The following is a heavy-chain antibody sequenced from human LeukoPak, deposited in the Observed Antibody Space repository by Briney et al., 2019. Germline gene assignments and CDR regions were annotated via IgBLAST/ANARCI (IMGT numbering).Heavy chain of an antibody. CDR1: GGSISSSSYY. J-gene: IGHJ5*02. CDR2: IYYSGST. D-gene: IGHD3-3*01. V-gene: IGHV4-39*01. Sequence: SETLSLTCTVSGGSISSSSYYWGWIRQPPGKGLEWIGSIYYSGSTYYNPSLESRVTISVGTSKKQFSLTLSSVAARGTAVYYCARLANTAYYDFWSGYFPNWFDPWGQGTLVTVSS. CDR3: ARLANTAYYDFWSGYFPNWFDP.